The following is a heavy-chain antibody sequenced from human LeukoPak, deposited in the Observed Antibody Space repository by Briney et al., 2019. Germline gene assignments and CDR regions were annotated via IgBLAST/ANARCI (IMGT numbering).Heavy chain of an antibody. V-gene: IGHV3-7*01. Sequence: PGGSLRLSCAASGFTFSSYWMSWVRQAPGKGLEWVANIKQDGSEKYYVDPVKGRFTISRDNAKNSLYLQTNSLRAEDTAVYYCARPLYGDDVNWFDPWGQGTLVTVSS. CDR1: GFTFSSYW. D-gene: IGHD4-17*01. CDR3: ARPLYGDDVNWFDP. CDR2: IKQDGSEK. J-gene: IGHJ5*02.